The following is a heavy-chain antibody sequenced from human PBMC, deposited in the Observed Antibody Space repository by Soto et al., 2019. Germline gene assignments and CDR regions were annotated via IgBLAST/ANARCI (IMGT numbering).Heavy chain of an antibody. CDR1: GGPVGYTSFY. V-gene: IGHV4-39*02. J-gene: IGHJ1*01. CDR2: VHHSVTT. D-gene: IGHD6-13*01. Sequence: SETLSLTCDVSGGPVGYTSFYWGWLRQSPGKGLEWIGSVHHSVTTYYNPSLKDRVTISMDTSKNQFSLRLTSVTAAVTAVYYCARDTSSTSLRAEYFQFWGQGTQVT. CDR3: ARDTSSTSLRAEYFQF.